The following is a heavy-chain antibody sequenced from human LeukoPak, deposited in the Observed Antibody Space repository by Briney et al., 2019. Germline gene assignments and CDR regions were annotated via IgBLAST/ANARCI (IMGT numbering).Heavy chain of an antibody. CDR2: IYHSGST. Sequence: SGTLSLTCAVSGGSISSSNWWSWVRQPPGKGLEGIGEIYHSGSTNYNPSLKSRVTISVDNSKNQFSLRLSSVTAADTAVYYCARVRSGWYSGYYFDYWGQGTLVTVSS. V-gene: IGHV4-4*02. CDR1: GGSISSSNW. J-gene: IGHJ4*02. D-gene: IGHD6-19*01. CDR3: ARVRSGWYSGYYFDY.